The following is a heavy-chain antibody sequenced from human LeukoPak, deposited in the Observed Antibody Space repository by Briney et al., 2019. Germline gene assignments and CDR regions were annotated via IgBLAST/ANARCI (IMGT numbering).Heavy chain of an antibody. J-gene: IGHJ3*02. V-gene: IGHV1-8*01. CDR3: ARNYDFWSGTDAFDI. Sequence: ASVKVSCKASGYTFTGYDINWVRQATGQGLEWMGWMNPNSGNTGYAQKFQGRVTMTRNTSISTAYMELSSLRSEDTAVYYCARNYDFWSGTDAFDIWGQGTMVTVSS. D-gene: IGHD3-3*01. CDR2: MNPNSGNT. CDR1: GYTFTGYD.